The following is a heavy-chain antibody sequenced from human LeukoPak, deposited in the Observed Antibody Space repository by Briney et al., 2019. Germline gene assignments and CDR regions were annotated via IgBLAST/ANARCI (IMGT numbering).Heavy chain of an antibody. CDR2: ISSSGSTT. D-gene: IGHD6-13*01. V-gene: IGHV3-11*01. J-gene: IGHJ6*02. CDR1: GFTFSDYY. Sequence: GSLRLSCAASGFTFSDYYMSWIRQAPGKGLEWVSYISSSGSTTYYADSVKGRFTISRDNSKNTLYLQMNSLRAEDTAVYYCARDLRGSSWLYYYYYGMDVWGQGTTVTVSS. CDR3: ARDLRGSSWLYYYYYGMDV.